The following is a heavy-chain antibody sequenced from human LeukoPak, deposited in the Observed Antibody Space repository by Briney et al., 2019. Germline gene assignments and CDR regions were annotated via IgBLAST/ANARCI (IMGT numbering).Heavy chain of an antibody. CDR2: ISGGGDAT. J-gene: IGHJ4*02. D-gene: IGHD3-10*01. CDR1: DFSFITYA. CDR3: ARGWFGEPADY. Sequence: PGGSLRLSCAASDFSFITYAMSWVRQAPGKGLEWVSTISGGGDATYYADSVKGRFTISRDNSKNTLYLQMNSLRVEDTAVYYCARGWFGEPADYWGQGTLVTVSS. V-gene: IGHV3-23*01.